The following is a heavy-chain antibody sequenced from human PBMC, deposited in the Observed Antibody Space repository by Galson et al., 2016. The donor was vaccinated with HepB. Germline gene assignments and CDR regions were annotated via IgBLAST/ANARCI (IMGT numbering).Heavy chain of an antibody. Sequence: ETLSLTCAVYGESFSGYYWNWIRQPPGKGLEWIGEINRSGSTNYNPSLKSRVTISVDTSKNQFSLKLSSVTAADTAVYYCAITRAFDYWGQGTLVTVSS. CDR2: INRSGST. D-gene: IGHD3-10*01. CDR1: GESFSGYY. J-gene: IGHJ4*02. V-gene: IGHV4-34*01. CDR3: AITRAFDY.